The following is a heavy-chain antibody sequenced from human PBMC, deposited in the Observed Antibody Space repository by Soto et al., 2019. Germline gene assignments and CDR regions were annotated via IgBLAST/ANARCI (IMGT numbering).Heavy chain of an antibody. D-gene: IGHD3-9*01. CDR1: GYTFTSYY. Sequence: ASVKVSCKASGYTFTSYYMHWVRQAPGQGFEWMGIINPSGGSTSYAQKFQGRVTMTRDTSTSTVYMELSSLRSEDTAVYYCARESLRYFDWLLYYFDYWGQGTLVTVSS. CDR2: INPSGGST. J-gene: IGHJ4*02. V-gene: IGHV1-46*03. CDR3: ARESLRYFDWLLYYFDY.